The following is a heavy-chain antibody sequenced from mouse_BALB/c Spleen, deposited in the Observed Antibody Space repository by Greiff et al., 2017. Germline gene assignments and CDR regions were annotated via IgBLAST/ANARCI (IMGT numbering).Heavy chain of an antibody. CDR3: AREEGPWFAY. CDR1: GFTFSSFG. J-gene: IGHJ3*01. D-gene: IGHD3-3*01. V-gene: IGHV5-17*02. Sequence: KLVESGGGLVQPGGSRKLSCAASGFTFSSFGMHWVRQAPEKGLEWVAYISSGSSTIYYADTVKGRFTISRDNPKNTLFLQMTSLRSEDTAMYYCAREEGPWFAYWGQGTLVTVSA. CDR2: ISSGSSTI.